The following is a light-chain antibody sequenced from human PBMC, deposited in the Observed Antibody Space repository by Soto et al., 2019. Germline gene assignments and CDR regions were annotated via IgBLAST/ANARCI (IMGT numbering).Light chain of an antibody. J-gene: IGLJ2*01. CDR2: LNSDGSH. V-gene: IGLV4-69*02. CDR1: SGHSSYV. CDR3: QTWGTGIRV. Sequence: QLVLTKSPSASASLGASVKLTCTLSSGHSSYVIAWHQQQPEKGPRYLMKLNSDGSHSKGDGIPDRFSGSSSGAERYLTISSLQSEDEADYYCQTWGTGIRVFGGGTKLTVL.